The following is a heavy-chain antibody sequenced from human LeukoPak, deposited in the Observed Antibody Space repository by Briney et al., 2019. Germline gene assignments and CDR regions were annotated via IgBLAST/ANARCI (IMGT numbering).Heavy chain of an antibody. V-gene: IGHV3-21*01. CDR2: ISSSSSYI. J-gene: IGHJ4*02. D-gene: IGHD3-22*01. CDR1: GFTFSSYS. CDR3: AVTRDSSGYYDY. Sequence: PGGSLRLSCAASGFTFSSYSMNWVRQAPGKGLEWVSSISSSSSYIYYADSVKGRFTISRDNAKNSLYLQMNSLRDEDTAVYYCAVTRDSSGYYDYWGQGTLVTVSS.